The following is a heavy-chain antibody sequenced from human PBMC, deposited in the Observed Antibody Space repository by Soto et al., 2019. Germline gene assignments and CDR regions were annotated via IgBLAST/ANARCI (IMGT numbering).Heavy chain of an antibody. Sequence: GGSLRLSCAASGFTFSSYGMHWVRQAPGKGLEWVAVIWYDGSNKYYADSVKGRFTISRDNSKNTLYLQMNSLRAEDTAVYYCARVAERLIIRLFDAFDIWGQGTMVTVSS. CDR1: GFTFSSYG. V-gene: IGHV3-33*01. CDR2: IWYDGSNK. J-gene: IGHJ3*02. D-gene: IGHD3-3*01. CDR3: ARVAERLIIRLFDAFDI.